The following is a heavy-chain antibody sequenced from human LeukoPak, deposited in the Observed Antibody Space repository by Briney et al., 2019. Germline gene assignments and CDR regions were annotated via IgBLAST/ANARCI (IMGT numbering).Heavy chain of an antibody. CDR1: GFTSSNYA. D-gene: IGHD4-17*01. J-gene: IGHJ4*02. CDR2: ISSYGDST. Sequence: GGSLRLSCAASGFTSSNYAMHWVRQAPGKGLEYVSAISSYGDSTYYANSVKGRFTISRDNSKNTLYLQMGSLRADDMAVYYCARTTGPLDYWGQGTLVTVSS. CDR3: ARTTGPLDY. V-gene: IGHV3-64*01.